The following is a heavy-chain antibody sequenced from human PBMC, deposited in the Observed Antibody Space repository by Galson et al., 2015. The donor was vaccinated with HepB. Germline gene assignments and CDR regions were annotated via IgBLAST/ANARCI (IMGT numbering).Heavy chain of an antibody. Sequence: CKASGYTFSTYSITWVRQAPGQGLEWMGWISPYTRDTKYARKFQGRVTMTTDTFTSTAYMEPRSLRSDDTAFYYCARGALVGVVGGSQNNWCAPWGQGTLGTVSS. V-gene: IGHV1-18*01. J-gene: IGHJ5*02. CDR1: GYTFSTYS. D-gene: IGHD2-15*01. CDR2: ISPYTRDT. CDR3: ARGALVGVVGGSQNNWCAP.